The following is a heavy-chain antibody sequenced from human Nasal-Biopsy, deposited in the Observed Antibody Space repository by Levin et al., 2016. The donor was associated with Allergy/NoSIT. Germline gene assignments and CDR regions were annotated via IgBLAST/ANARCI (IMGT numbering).Heavy chain of an antibody. J-gene: IGHJ6*02. CDR3: ARHFTHGLSGSTPYYYGMDI. Sequence: GESLKISCQGSGYEFSDYWIGWVRQIPGKGLEWVAFIAPDSDTRYGPSFRGRVTISADKSINTAYLQWSSLKASDTAKYYCARHFTHGLSGSTPYYYGMDIWGPGTAVTVSS. CDR1: GYEFSDYW. V-gene: IGHV5-51*01. D-gene: IGHD1-7*01. CDR2: IAPDSDT.